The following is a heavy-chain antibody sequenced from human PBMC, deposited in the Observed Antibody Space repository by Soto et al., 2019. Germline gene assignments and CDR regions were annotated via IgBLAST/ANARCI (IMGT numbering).Heavy chain of an antibody. Sequence: PGGSLRLSXAASGFTFSNAWMSWVRQAPGKGLEWVGRIKSKTDGGTTDYAAPVKGRFTISRDDSKNTLYLQMNSLKTEDTAVYYCTTDMYYDILTTRWYFDYWGQGTLVTVSS. CDR1: GFTFSNAW. J-gene: IGHJ4*02. D-gene: IGHD3-9*01. CDR3: TTDMYYDILTTRWYFDY. V-gene: IGHV3-15*01. CDR2: IKSKTDGGTT.